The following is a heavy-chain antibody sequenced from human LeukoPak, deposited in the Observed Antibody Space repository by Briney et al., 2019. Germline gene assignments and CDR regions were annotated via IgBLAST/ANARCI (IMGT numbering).Heavy chain of an antibody. CDR3: ARSDWFDP. Sequence: GGSLRLSCTASGFTFSGYWMHWVRQAPGKGLVWVSRIKYDGSITSYADSVKGRFTISRDTAKNTLYLQMNSLRVEDTAVYYCARSDWFDPWGQGTQVTVSS. CDR2: IKYDGSIT. CDR1: GFTFSGYW. V-gene: IGHV3-74*01. J-gene: IGHJ5*02.